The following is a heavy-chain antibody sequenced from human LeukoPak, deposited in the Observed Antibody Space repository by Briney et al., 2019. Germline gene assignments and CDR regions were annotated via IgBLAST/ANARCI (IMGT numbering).Heavy chain of an antibody. D-gene: IGHD2-15*01. CDR1: GGSISSYY. V-gene: IGHV4-59*08. Sequence: SETLSLTCTVSGGSISSYYWSWIRQPPGKGLEWIGYIYYSGSTNYNPSLKSRVTISVDTSKNQFSLKLSSVTAADTAVYYCARHSSGTYPWYAFDIWGQGTMVTVSS. CDR3: ARHSSGTYPWYAFDI. CDR2: IYYSGST. J-gene: IGHJ3*02.